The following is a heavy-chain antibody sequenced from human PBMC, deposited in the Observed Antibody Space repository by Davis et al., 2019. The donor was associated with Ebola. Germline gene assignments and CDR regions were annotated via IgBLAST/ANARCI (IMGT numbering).Heavy chain of an antibody. D-gene: IGHD6-19*01. CDR1: GYRFTTYG. V-gene: IGHV1-58*02. J-gene: IGHJ4*02. CDR2: IVVGSGNT. CDR3: AAVRRGSGWYSDF. Sequence: AASVKVSCKASGYRFTTYGMHWVRQARGQRLEWIGWIVVGSGNTKYAQRFQGRVTITRDMSTSTAYMELNSLTSEDTAVYFCAAVRRGSGWYSDFWGQGTLVTVSS.